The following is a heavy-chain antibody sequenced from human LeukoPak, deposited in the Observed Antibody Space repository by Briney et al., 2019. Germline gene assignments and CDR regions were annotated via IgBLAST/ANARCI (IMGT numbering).Heavy chain of an antibody. D-gene: IGHD3-10*01. V-gene: IGHV3-30*04. CDR1: GFTFSSYA. Sequence: PGGSLRLSCAASGFTFSSYAMHWVHQAPRKGLEWVAVISYDGSNKYYADSVKGRFTISRDNSRNTLYLQMNSLRAEDTAVYYCARDRRVLLWFGELFDYWGQGTLVTVSS. CDR3: ARDRRVLLWFGELFDY. CDR2: ISYDGSNK. J-gene: IGHJ4*02.